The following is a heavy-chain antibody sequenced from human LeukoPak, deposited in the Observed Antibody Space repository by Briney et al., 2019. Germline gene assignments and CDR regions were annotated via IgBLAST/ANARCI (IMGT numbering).Heavy chain of an antibody. V-gene: IGHV3-74*01. CDR3: ARDGYSFGHDFDY. J-gene: IGHJ4*02. CDR2: IKGDGSST. Sequence: GGSLRLSCAASGFTFSSYLMHWVRHTPGKGLVWVSRIKGDGSSTSYADSVKGRFTISRDNAKNTLYLQMNSLRAEDTAVYYCARDGYSFGHDFDYWGQGTLVTVSS. D-gene: IGHD5-18*01. CDR1: GFTFSSYL.